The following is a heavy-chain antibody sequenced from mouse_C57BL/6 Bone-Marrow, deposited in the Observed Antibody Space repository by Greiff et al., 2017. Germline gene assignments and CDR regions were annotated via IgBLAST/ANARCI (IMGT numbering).Heavy chain of an antibody. Sequence: VQLQQPGAELVKPGASVKLSCKASGYTFTSYWMHWVKQRPGRGLEWIGRIDPNSGGTKYNEQFKSKATLTVDKPSSTAYMQLRSLTSEDSAVYYCASVYYYGSSPPYYAMDYWGQGTSVTVSS. CDR1: GYTFTSYW. CDR3: ASVYYYGSSPPYYAMDY. V-gene: IGHV1-72*01. CDR2: IDPNSGGT. J-gene: IGHJ4*01. D-gene: IGHD1-1*01.